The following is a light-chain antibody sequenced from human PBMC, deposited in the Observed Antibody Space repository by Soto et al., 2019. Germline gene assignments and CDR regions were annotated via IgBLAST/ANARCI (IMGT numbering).Light chain of an antibody. V-gene: IGLV2-14*01. J-gene: IGLJ2*01. Sequence: QSALTQPASVSGSPGQSITISCTGTSSDVGGYNYVSWYQQHPGKAPNLMIYEVSNRPSGVSNRFSGSKSGNTASLTISGLQAEDEADYYCSSYTSSSTLEFGGGTKLTVL. CDR1: SSDVGGYNY. CDR3: SSYTSSSTLE. CDR2: EVS.